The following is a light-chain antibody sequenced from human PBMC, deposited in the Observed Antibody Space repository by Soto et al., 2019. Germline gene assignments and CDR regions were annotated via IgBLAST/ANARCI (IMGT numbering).Light chain of an antibody. CDR2: GAS. CDR3: QQYNDWPLT. V-gene: IGKV3-15*01. Sequence: EIVMTQSPATLSVSPGERVTLSCRASQSLSSNLAWYQQKPGQAPRLLIYGASTRATGLPARFSGSGSETEFTLTISSLQSEDFAVYYCQQYNDWPLTFGGGTKVEIK. J-gene: IGKJ4*01. CDR1: QSLSSN.